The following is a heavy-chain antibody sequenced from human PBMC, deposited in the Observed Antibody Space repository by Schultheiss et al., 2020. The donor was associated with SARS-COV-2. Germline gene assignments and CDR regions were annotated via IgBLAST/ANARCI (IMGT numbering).Heavy chain of an antibody. CDR3: AREGGTSGFCGYFDL. Sequence: GGSLRLSCAAYGFTVSSNYMSWVRQAPGKGLERVSVFYTCGTTFNADSVKGRFTISRDSSRNSVYLDVNSLTAEDTAVYFCAREGGTSGFCGYFDLWGRGTLVTVSS. CDR2: FYTCGTT. V-gene: IGHV3-66*01. J-gene: IGHJ2*01. CDR1: GFTVSSNY. D-gene: IGHD5-12*01.